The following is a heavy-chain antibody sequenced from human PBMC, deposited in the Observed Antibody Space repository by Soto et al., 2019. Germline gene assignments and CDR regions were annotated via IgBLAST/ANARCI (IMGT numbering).Heavy chain of an antibody. Sequence: PSETLSLTCTVSGGSMISGSDYWGWIRQSPGKGLEWIGTFYHSGTIYYNPSLKSRVTISVDTSKAQLSVKVTSVTAADTAVYYCARSWGSWGRYNWFDPWGQGTLVTVSS. CDR3: ARSWGSWGRYNWFDP. CDR1: GGSMISGSDY. CDR2: FYHSGTI. D-gene: IGHD6-13*01. J-gene: IGHJ5*02. V-gene: IGHV4-39*01.